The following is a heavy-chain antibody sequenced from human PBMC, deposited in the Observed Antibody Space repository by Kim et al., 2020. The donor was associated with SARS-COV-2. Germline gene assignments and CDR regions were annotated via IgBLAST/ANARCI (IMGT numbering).Heavy chain of an antibody. CDR3: ARVIRPGPLRYFDWLLSP. CDR1: GYTFTSYA. CDR2: INTNTGNP. Sequence: ASVKVSCKASGYTFTSYAMNWVRQAPGQGLEWMGWINTNTGNPTYAQGFTGRFVFSLDTSVSTAYLQISSLKAEDTAVYYCARVIRPGPLRYFDWLLSPWGQGTLVTVSS. J-gene: IGHJ5*02. D-gene: IGHD3-9*01. V-gene: IGHV7-4-1*02.